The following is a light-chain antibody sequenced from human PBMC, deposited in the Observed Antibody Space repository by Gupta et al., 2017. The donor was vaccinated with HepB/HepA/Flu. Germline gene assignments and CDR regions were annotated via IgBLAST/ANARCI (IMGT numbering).Light chain of an antibody. J-gene: IGLJ7*01. CDR2: QVN. CDR3: CSYSGRTTYAV. CDR1: SNNIGNHDL. V-gene: IGLV2-23*02. Sequence: QSALTQPASVSGYPGQSITISCTGTSNNIGNHDLVSWYQHHPGKAPKLMICQVNKRPSGVSNRFSGSKSGNTASLTISGLQAEDEADYYCCSYSGRTTYAVFGGFTQLPVL.